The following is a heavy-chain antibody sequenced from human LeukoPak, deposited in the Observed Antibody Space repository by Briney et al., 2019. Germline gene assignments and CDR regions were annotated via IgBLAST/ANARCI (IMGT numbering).Heavy chain of an antibody. Sequence: SETLSLTCTVSGGSISNYYWTWIRQPAGEGLEWIGRIYTTGNTNYSPSLESRVTMSMDTSKNQFSLRLSSVTAADTAVYYCARLTENYYDSSGYYSGGWFDPWGQGTLVTVSS. D-gene: IGHD3-22*01. CDR3: ARLTENYYDSSGYYSGGWFDP. CDR1: GGSISNYY. J-gene: IGHJ5*02. V-gene: IGHV4-4*07. CDR2: IYTTGNT.